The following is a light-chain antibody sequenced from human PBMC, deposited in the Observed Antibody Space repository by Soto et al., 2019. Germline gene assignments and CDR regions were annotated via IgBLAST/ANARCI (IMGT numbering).Light chain of an antibody. Sequence: QSALTQPASVSGSPGQSITISCTGTSSDVGGYNYVSWYQQHPGKVPKLMIYEVSHRPSGVSNRFSGSKSGNTASLTIYGLQAEDEADYYCSSYSSSTTLVFGGGTKVTVL. CDR3: SSYSSSTTLV. J-gene: IGLJ2*01. CDR2: EVS. V-gene: IGLV2-14*01. CDR1: SSDVGGYNY.